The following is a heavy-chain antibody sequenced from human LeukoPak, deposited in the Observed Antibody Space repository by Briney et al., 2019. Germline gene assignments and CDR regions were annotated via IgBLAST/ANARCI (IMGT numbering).Heavy chain of an antibody. J-gene: IGHJ5*02. CDR3: ATGDYNWFDP. Sequence: PSETLSLTCTVSGYSISSGYYWGWIRQPPGKGLEWIGSIYHSGSTYYNPSLKSRVTISVDTSKNQFSLKLSSVTAADTAVYYCATGDYNWFDPWGQGTLVTVSS. D-gene: IGHD7-27*01. CDR2: IYHSGST. V-gene: IGHV4-38-2*02. CDR1: GYSISSGYY.